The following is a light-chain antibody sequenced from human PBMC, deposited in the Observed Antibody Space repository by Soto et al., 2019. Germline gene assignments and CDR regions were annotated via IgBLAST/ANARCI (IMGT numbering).Light chain of an antibody. V-gene: IGKV1-5*01. CDR1: QSISGY. CDR2: DAP. Sequence: MKQSAATLSASVRDRVTITCRSSQSISGYLAWYQQKPGKAPKLLIYDAPSLESGVPSRFSGSASGTEFTLTISSLQPDDYANYYCQQYSTYSRTFG. J-gene: IGKJ1*01. CDR3: QQYSTYSRT.